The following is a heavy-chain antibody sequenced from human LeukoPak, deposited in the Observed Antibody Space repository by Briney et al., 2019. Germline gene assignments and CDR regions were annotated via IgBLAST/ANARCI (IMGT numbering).Heavy chain of an antibody. V-gene: IGHV1-69*04. CDR2: IIPILCIA. CDR1: GGTFSSYA. J-gene: IGHJ4*02. CDR3: ANDGSYYYDSSGYVSY. D-gene: IGHD3-22*01. Sequence: GASVKVSCKASGGTFSSYAISWVRQAPGQGVEWMGRIIPILCIANYAQKFQGRGTITADKSTSTVYMELSSLRSEDTAVYYCANDGSYYYDSSGYVSYWGQGTLVTVSS.